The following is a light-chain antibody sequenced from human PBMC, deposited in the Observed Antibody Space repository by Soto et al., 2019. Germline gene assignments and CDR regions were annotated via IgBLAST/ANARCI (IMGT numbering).Light chain of an antibody. CDR2: DAS. V-gene: IGKV3-11*01. CDR1: QNVGTY. Sequence: DIVLIQSPATLSLSPGESATLSCRASQNVGTYLAWYQHKPGQTPWLLIYDASDRATGIPARFSGSGSGTDFTLSITNLEAEDFAVYYCQQRGNWPVTFGGGTKVDIK. J-gene: IGKJ4*01. CDR3: QQRGNWPVT.